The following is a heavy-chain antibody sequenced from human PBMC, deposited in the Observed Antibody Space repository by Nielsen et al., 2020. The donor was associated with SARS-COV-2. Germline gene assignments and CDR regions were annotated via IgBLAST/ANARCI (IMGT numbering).Heavy chain of an antibody. CDR1: GFHFSSYG. J-gene: IGHJ4*02. CDR2: ISYDGSNK. D-gene: IGHD3-10*01. V-gene: IGHV3-30*19. CDR3: ARPGSGSYRAWLDY. Sequence: GESLKISCATSGFHFSSYGMHWVRQAPGKGLEWVAVISYDGSNKYYADSVKGRFTISRDNSKNTLYLQMNSLRAEDTAVYYCARPGSGSYRAWLDYWGQGTLVTVSS.